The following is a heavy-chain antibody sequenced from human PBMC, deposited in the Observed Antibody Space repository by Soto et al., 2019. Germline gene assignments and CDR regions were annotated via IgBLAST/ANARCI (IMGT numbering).Heavy chain of an antibody. CDR2: IIPLFGKT. J-gene: IGHJ1*01. Sequence: QAQLMQSGAEVKKPGSSVRVSCKASGGTFSGYAINWVRQAPGQGLEWMGGIIPLFGKTDYGQKFQDRITIGADESTGTVYMDLRGLRSEDTAVYYCAIDPRSITGTTSSEDFQHWGQGTLVSVSS. CDR1: GGTFSGYA. V-gene: IGHV1-69*01. CDR3: AIDPRSITGTTSSEDFQH. D-gene: IGHD1-20*01.